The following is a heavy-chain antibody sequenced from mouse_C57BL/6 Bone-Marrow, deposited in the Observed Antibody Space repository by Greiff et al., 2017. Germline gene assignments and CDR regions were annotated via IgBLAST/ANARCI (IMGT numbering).Heavy chain of an antibody. J-gene: IGHJ2*01. CDR2: IYPGSGST. CDR3: ARGYYGSSWDY. D-gene: IGHD1-1*01. Sequence: QVHVKQPGAELVKPGASVKMSCKASGYTFTSYWITWVKQRPGQGLEWIGDIYPGSGSTNYNEKFKSKATLTVDTSSSTAYMQLSSLTSEDSAVYYCARGYYGSSWDYWGQGTTLTVSS. CDR1: GYTFTSYW. V-gene: IGHV1-55*01.